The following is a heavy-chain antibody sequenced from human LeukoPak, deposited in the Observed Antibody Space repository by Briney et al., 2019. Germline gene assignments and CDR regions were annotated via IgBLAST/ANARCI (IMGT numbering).Heavy chain of an antibody. CDR2: MNPNSGNT. Sequence: ASVKVSCKASGYTFTSYDINWVRQATGQGLEWMGWMNPNSGNTGYAQKFQGRVTMTRNTSISTAYMELSSLRSEDTAVYYCARGVGLMTGYYYMDVWGKGTTVTVSS. V-gene: IGHV1-8*01. CDR1: GYTFTSYD. CDR3: ARGVGLMTGYYYMDV. J-gene: IGHJ6*03. D-gene: IGHD4/OR15-4a*01.